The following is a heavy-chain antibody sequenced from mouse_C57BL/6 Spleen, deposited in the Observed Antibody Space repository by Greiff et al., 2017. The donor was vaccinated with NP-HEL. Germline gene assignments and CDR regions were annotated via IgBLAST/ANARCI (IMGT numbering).Heavy chain of an antibody. J-gene: IGHJ1*03. V-gene: IGHV1-18*01. Sequence: VQLKQSGPELVKPGASVKIPCKASGYTFTDYNMDWVKQSHGKSLEWIGDINPNNGGTIYNQKFKGKATLTVDKSSSTAYMELRSLTSEDTAVYYCARDDGYWYFDVWGTGTTVTVSS. D-gene: IGHD2-3*01. CDR1: GYTFTDYN. CDR2: INPNNGGT. CDR3: ARDDGYWYFDV.